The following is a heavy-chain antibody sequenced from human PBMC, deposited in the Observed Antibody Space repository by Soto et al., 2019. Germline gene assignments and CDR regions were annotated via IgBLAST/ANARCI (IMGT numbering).Heavy chain of an antibody. V-gene: IGHV4-34*01. J-gene: IGHJ3*02. D-gene: IGHD3-9*01. Sequence: SETLSLTCAVYGGSFSGYYWSWIRQPPGKGLEWIGEINHSGSTNYNPSLKSRVTISVDTCKNQFSLKLSPVTAADTAVYYSVRSAGDIWTGYCIFEIRGKGTLDPVS. CDR2: INHSGST. CDR3: VRSAGDIWTGYCIFEI. CDR1: GGSFSGYY.